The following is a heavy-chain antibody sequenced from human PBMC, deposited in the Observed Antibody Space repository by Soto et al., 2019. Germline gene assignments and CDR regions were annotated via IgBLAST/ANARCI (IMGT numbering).Heavy chain of an antibody. V-gene: IGHV1-18*01. CDR3: AKNGQPPYYYYGMDV. CDR1: GYTFTSYA. CDR2: ISGYNGDT. J-gene: IGHJ6*02. D-gene: IGHD2-8*01. Sequence: ASVKVSCKASGYTFTSYAISWVRQAPGQGLEWMGWISGYNGDTNYAQKVQGRVTMTIDTSTYTAYMELRSLTSDDTAIYYCAKNGQPPYYYYGMDVWGQGTTVTVSS.